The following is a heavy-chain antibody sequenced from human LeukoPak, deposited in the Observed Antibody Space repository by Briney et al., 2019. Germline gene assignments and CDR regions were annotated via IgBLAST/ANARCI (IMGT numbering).Heavy chain of an antibody. CDR3: ARDAASTVRGNWFDP. CDR2: INHSGST. D-gene: IGHD4-17*01. Sequence: PSETLSLTCAVYGGSFSGYYWSWIRQPPGKGLEWIGEINHSGSTNYNPSLKSRVTMSVDTSKNQFSLKLSSVTAADTAVYYCARDAASTVRGNWFDPWGQGTLVTVSS. CDR1: GGSFSGYY. V-gene: IGHV4-34*01. J-gene: IGHJ5*02.